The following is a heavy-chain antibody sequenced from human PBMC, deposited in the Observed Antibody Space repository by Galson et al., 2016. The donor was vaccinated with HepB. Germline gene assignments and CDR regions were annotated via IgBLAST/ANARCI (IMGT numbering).Heavy chain of an antibody. CDR3: ARRREGGLSKWFDP. D-gene: IGHD1-26*01. CDR2: VYWADDT. Sequence: PALVKPTQTLTLTCSFSGFSLATSGLGVGWIRQTPGKALEWLALVYWADDTRHTASLKTRLSITKDTSTNQVVLTLTDVNPDDTGRYYCARRREGGLSKWFDPWGQGILVTVSS. V-gene: IGHV2-5*02. J-gene: IGHJ5*02. CDR1: GFSLATSGLG.